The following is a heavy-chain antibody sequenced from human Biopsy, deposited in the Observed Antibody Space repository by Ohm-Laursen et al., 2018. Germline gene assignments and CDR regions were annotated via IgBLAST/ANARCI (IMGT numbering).Heavy chain of an antibody. CDR1: GESFNGYY. CDR2: INHSGRT. Sequence: GTLSLTCVVYGESFNGYYWSWIRQTPGKGLEWIGKINHSGRTNYNPSLKSRVTISVDTSKNQFSLKVRSVTAADTAVYYCVRGVDYYDPYHYYALDVWGQGTTVTVSS. D-gene: IGHD3-22*01. J-gene: IGHJ6*02. V-gene: IGHV4-34*01. CDR3: VRGVDYYDPYHYYALDV.